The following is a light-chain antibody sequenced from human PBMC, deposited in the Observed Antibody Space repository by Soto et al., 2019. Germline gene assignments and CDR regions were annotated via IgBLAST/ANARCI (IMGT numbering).Light chain of an antibody. CDR3: SSYTSSNTYV. Sequence: QSVLTQPPSASGTPGQMVTMSCSGSSSNIGSITVNWYQQYPGEAPKLIIYDVSNRPSGVSNRFSGSKSGNTASLTISGLQAEDEADYYCSSYTSSNTYVFGTGTRSPS. CDR1: SSNIGSIT. CDR2: DVS. J-gene: IGLJ1*01. V-gene: IGLV2-14*03.